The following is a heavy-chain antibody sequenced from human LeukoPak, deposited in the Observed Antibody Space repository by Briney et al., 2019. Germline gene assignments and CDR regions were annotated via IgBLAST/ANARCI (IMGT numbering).Heavy chain of an antibody. CDR3: AKTPSYDFLTGPPFDY. D-gene: IGHD3-9*01. CDR2: ISGSGGST. CDR1: GFTFSSYA. V-gene: IGHV3-23*01. J-gene: IGHJ4*02. Sequence: PGGSLRLSCAASGFTFSSYAMSWVRQAPGKGLEWASVISGSGGSTVYADSVKGRFTISRDNSKNTLYLQMNSLRAEDSAVYYCAKTPSYDFLTGPPFDYWGQGTLVTVSS.